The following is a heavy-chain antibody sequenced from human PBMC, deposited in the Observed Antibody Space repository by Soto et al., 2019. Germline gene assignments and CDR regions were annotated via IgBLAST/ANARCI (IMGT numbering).Heavy chain of an antibody. V-gene: IGHV4-34*01. CDR2: INHSGST. CDR1: GGSFSGYY. D-gene: IGHD3-16*01. Sequence: QVQLQQWGAGLLKPSETLSLTCAVYGGSFSGYYWSWISEPPGKGLEWIGEINHSGSTNYNPSLKSRDTISVDTSKNQFSLKLSSVTAANTAVYYCARWAGSFDLGAMDVWGQGTTVTVSS. J-gene: IGHJ6*02. CDR3: ARWAGSFDLGAMDV.